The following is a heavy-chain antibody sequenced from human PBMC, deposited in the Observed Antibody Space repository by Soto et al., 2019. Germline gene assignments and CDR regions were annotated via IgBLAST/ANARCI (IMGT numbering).Heavy chain of an antibody. J-gene: IGHJ6*02. CDR2: IGRGSSTK. CDR1: GFTFINDG. Sequence: PGGSLILSCAASGFTFINDGMNWVRQAPGKGLEWVSYIGRGSSTKYYADSVEGRFTISRDNAKNSLYLQMNSLRAEDTAVYYCARADSGYAHGYYYYGMDVWGQGTTVTVSS. V-gene: IGHV3-48*01. CDR3: ARADSGYAHGYYYYGMDV. D-gene: IGHD5-12*01.